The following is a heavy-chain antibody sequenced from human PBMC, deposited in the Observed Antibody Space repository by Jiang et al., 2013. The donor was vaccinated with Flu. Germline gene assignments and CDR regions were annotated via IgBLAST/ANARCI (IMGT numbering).Heavy chain of an antibody. Sequence: PTQTLTLTCTFSGFSLTTSGVGVGWIRQPPGKALECLALIFWDDDQRYSPSLKSRLTITKDTSKNQVVLTMTNMDPVDTATYYCTHSRRVETSMFPYAFDIWGQGTMVTVSS. V-gene: IGHV2-5*02. CDR2: IFWDDDQ. D-gene: IGHD3-10*02. J-gene: IGHJ3*02. CDR1: GFSLTTSGVG. CDR3: THSRRVETSMFPYAFDI.